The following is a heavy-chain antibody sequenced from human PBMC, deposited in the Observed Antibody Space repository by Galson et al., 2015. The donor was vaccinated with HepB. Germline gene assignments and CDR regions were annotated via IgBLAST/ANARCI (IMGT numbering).Heavy chain of an antibody. D-gene: IGHD3-22*01. CDR3: AKGTYYYDSSGLFD. CDR2: ISYDGSNK. V-gene: IGHV3-30*18. CDR1: GFTFSSYG. Sequence: SLRLSCAASGFTFSSYGMHWVRQAPGKGLEWVAVISYDGSNKYYADSVKGRFTISRDNSKNTLYLQMNSLRAEDTAVYYCAKGTYYYDSSGLFDWGQGTLVTVSS. J-gene: IGHJ4*02.